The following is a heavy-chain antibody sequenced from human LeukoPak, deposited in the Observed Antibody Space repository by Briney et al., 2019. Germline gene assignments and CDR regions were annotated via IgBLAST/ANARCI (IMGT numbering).Heavy chain of an antibody. CDR1: GFTFSNYW. Sequence: GGSLRLSCAASGFTFSNYWMHWVRQAPGKGLVWVSNINSDESTTNYADSVEGRFTISRDNAKNTLYLQMNGLRAEDTAVYYCALFSQPFAWGQGSLVTVSS. CDR3: ALFSQPFA. CDR2: INSDESTT. V-gene: IGHV3-74*01. J-gene: IGHJ5*02. D-gene: IGHD5-18*01.